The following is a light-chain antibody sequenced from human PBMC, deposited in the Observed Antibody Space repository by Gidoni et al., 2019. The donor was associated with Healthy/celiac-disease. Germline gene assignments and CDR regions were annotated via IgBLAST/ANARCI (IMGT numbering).Light chain of an antibody. CDR1: QSISSY. V-gene: IGKV1-39*01. J-gene: IGKJ4*01. CDR3: QQSYITPLT. CDR2: AAS. Sequence: DIQMTQSPSSLSASVGDRVTITCRASQSISSYLNWYQQKAEKAPKLLIYAASSLQSGVPSRFSGSGSGTDFSLTISSLQPEEFATYYCQQSYITPLTFGGGTKVEIK.